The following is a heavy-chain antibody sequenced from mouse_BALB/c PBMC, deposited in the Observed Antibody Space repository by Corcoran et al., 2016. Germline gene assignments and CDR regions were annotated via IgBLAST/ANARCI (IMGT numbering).Heavy chain of an antibody. CDR3: ANRNDYAAMDY. J-gene: IGHJ4*01. CDR2: NGSDASK. CDR1: GFSLSTYGTA. D-gene: IGHD1-1*02. V-gene: IGHV8-12*01. Sequence: QVILKESGPGILPPSQTLSLTCSFSGFSLSTYGTAVNWIRQPSGKGLEWLAQNGSDASKLYNPFLKSRITISKDTSNTQVFLTITIVDTEGSGTYYCANRNDYAAMDYWGQGTSVTVSS.